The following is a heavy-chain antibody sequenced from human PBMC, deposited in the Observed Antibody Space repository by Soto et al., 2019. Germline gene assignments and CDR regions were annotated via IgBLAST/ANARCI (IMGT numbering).Heavy chain of an antibody. CDR2: IIPIFGTA. V-gene: IGHV1-69*13. J-gene: IGHJ4*02. D-gene: IGHD2-21*02. CDR1: GGTFSSYA. Sequence: SVKVSCKASGGTFSSYAISWVRQAPGQGLEWMGGIIPIFGTANYAQKFQGRVTITADESTSTAYMELSSLRSEDTAVYYCARDRMVTGPFDYWGQGTLVTVSS. CDR3: ARDRMVTGPFDY.